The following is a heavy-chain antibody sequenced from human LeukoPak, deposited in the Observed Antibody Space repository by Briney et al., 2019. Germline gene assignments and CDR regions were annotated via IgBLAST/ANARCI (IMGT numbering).Heavy chain of an antibody. CDR3: AGTYYYGSGSYWDLNWFDP. CDR1: GFTFSSYW. J-gene: IGHJ5*02. Sequence: PGGSLRLSSAASGFTFSSYWMHWVRHAPGKGVVWVSRINSDGSRTTYAHSVKGRFTISRDNAKNTLYLQMNSLRAEDTAVYYCAGTYYYGSGSYWDLNWFDPWGQGTLVTVSS. V-gene: IGHV3-74*01. D-gene: IGHD3-10*01. CDR2: INSDGSRT.